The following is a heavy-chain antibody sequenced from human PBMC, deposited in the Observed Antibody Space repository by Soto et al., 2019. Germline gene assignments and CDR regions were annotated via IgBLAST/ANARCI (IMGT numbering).Heavy chain of an antibody. V-gene: IGHV4-31*03. J-gene: IGHJ4*02. Sequence: QVQLQESGPGLVKPSQTLSLTCTVSGGSISSGGYCWSWIRQHPGKGLEWIGYICYSGSTFYNPSPQNRVTIAVATPKSQFSLKLSSGTAADTAVYYCARAKGETGCYHSHTQLYFDYWVQGTLVTVSS. D-gene: IGHD3-22*01. CDR2: ICYSGST. CDR1: GGSISSGGYC. CDR3: ARAKGETGCYHSHTQLYFDY.